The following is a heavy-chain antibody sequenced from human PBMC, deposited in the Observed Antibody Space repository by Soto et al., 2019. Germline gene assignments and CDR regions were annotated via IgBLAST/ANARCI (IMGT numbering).Heavy chain of an antibody. CDR2: IYWDDDK. V-gene: IGHV2-5*02. Sequence: QITLKESGPTLVKPTQTLTLTCTFSGFSLSTSGVGVAWIRQPPGKALEWLALIYWDDDKRYRPSLETRLTSTKDTSKHQVVLTMTNMDSVDTATYYCAYLPCSGGSCYWFSYSGMDVWGQGTTGTVSS. CDR3: AYLPCSGGSCYWFSYSGMDV. CDR1: GFSLSTSGVG. D-gene: IGHD2-15*01. J-gene: IGHJ6*02.